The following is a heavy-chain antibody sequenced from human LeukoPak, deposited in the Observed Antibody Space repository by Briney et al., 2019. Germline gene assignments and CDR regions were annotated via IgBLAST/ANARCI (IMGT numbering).Heavy chain of an antibody. V-gene: IGHV3-23*01. D-gene: IGHD4-17*01. J-gene: IGHJ4*02. CDR1: GLTFSSYA. CDR2: ITGSGAET. Sequence: GGSLRLSCAVSGLTFSSYAMTWVRQAPGKGLEWVSSITGSGAETHSADAVKGRFIISRDNAKNSLFLQMDSLRAEDTALYYCTSGSYGDYGYWGQGTLVTVSS. CDR3: TSGSYGDYGY.